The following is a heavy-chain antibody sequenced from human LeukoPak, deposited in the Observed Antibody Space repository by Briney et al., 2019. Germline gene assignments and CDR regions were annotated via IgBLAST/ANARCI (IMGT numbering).Heavy chain of an antibody. Sequence: QTGGSLRLSCVASGFTVSNSYMSWVRQAPGKGLERVSVIYSGGTTYYADSVKGRFTISRDNSNNTLYLQMNSLRAEDTAVYYCARAPPEKCSGGSCYSLDYWGQGTLVTVSS. CDR3: ARAPPEKCSGGSCYSLDY. J-gene: IGHJ4*02. D-gene: IGHD2-15*01. CDR2: IYSGGTT. V-gene: IGHV3-53*01. CDR1: GFTVSNSY.